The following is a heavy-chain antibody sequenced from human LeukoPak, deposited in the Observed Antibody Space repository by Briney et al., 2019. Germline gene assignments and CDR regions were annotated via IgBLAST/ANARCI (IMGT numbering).Heavy chain of an antibody. CDR2: IHYSGIT. Sequence: PSETLSLTCSLSGGSIISSSYYWAWIRQPPGMGLEWMGSIHYSGITYYNTSLTSRATVSVDTSKNQFFLHLISVTAADTAVYYCARRNGHSWDVGNWFDPWGQGTLVTVSS. CDR1: GGSIISSSYY. J-gene: IGHJ5*02. D-gene: IGHD6-13*01. CDR3: ARRNGHSWDVGNWFDP. V-gene: IGHV4-39*01.